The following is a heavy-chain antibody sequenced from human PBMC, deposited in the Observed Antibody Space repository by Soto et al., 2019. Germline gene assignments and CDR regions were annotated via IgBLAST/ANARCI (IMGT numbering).Heavy chain of an antibody. D-gene: IGHD6-6*01. J-gene: IGHJ4*02. CDR1: GFTFSNYG. CDR2: ISSSSDYI. V-gene: IGHV3-21*01. Sequence: EVQLVESGGGLVKPGGSLRLSCAASGFTFSNYGMNWVRQAPGKGLEWVSSISSSSDYIYYADSVKGRVTISRDNAKISLYLQMNSVTAEDTGVYYCASVGGQLVSGLDYWGQGTLVTVSS. CDR3: ASVGGQLVSGLDY.